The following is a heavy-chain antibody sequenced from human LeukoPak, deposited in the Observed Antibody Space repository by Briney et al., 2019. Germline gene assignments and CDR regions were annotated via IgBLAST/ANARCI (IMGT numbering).Heavy chain of an antibody. CDR2: ISWNSGSI. CDR3: AKVPGFWSGYIHYFDY. V-gene: IGHV3-9*01. Sequence: GGSLRLSCAASGFTFHQYAIHWVRQVPGKGLEWVSGISWNSGSIGYADSVRGRFTISRDNAKNSVYLQMNSLRAEDTAIYYCAKVPGFWSGYIHYFDYWGQGTLVTVSS. J-gene: IGHJ4*02. D-gene: IGHD3-3*01. CDR1: GFTFHQYA.